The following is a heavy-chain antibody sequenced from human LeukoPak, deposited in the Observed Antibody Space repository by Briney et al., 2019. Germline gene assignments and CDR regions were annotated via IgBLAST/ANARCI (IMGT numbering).Heavy chain of an antibody. CDR3: VTVAGFLFDY. V-gene: IGHV4-39*01. D-gene: IGHD6-19*01. CDR2: IYYSGST. Sequence: SETLSLTCTVSGGSISSSSYYWGWIRHPPGNGLEWIGRIYYSGSTYYNPSLKGRPTIAVDTSKNQFSQKLSSVPAAGTDVYYCVTVAGFLFDYWGQGTLVTVSS. CDR1: GGSISSSSYY. J-gene: IGHJ4*02.